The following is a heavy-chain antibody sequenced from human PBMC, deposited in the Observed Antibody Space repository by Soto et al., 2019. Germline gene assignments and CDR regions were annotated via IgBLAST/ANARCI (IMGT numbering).Heavy chain of an antibody. V-gene: IGHV4-39*01. CDR3: ARHGPIFGEVIFAWFDP. CDR1: GGSISSSSYY. D-gene: IGHD3-3*01. CDR2: IYYSGTT. Sequence: SETLSLTCTVSGGSISSSSYYWGWIRQPPGKGLEWIGSIYYSGTTHYNPSLKSRVTISVDTSKKQLSLKLSSVTAADTAVYYCARHGPIFGEVIFAWFDPWGQGTWSPLL. J-gene: IGHJ5*02.